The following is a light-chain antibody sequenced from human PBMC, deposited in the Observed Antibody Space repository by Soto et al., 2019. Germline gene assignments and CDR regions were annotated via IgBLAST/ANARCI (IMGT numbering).Light chain of an antibody. CDR3: QQRSNWWT. CDR2: ESS. J-gene: IGKJ1*01. Sequence: EIVLTQSTAALSLSPGERATLSCTASESLTSHFSRYHQNPHQPPMRLIYESSTKATRIPARFSGSGSETDLTLTISKPEPEAFAVYYCQQRSNWWTFGPGTKVDIK. V-gene: IGKV3-11*01. CDR1: ESLTSH.